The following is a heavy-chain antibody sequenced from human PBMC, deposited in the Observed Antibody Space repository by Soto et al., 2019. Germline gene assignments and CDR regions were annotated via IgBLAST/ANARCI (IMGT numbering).Heavy chain of an antibody. D-gene: IGHD2-21*02. Sequence: QVQLQESGPGLVKPSQTLSLTCTVSGGSISSCGYYWSWIRQHPGKGLEWIGYIYSSGSTYYNPSLKSRVTISVDTSKNQFSLKLSSVTAADTAVYYCATRCGDCYWSYFDYWGQGTLFTVSS. CDR1: GGSISSCGYY. J-gene: IGHJ4*02. CDR2: IYSSGST. CDR3: ATRCGDCYWSYFDY. V-gene: IGHV4-31*03.